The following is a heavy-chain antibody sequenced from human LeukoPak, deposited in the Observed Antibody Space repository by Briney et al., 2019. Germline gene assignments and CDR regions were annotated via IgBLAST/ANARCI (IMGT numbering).Heavy chain of an antibody. Sequence: GGSLRLSCAASGFTLSSYSMNWVRQAPGKGLEWVSHISSSSSTIYYADSVKGRFTISRDNAKNSLYLQMNSLRAEDTAVYYCARDLLVGGSGYHYWGQGTLVTVSS. V-gene: IGHV3-48*04. D-gene: IGHD3-22*01. CDR1: GFTLSSYS. CDR2: ISSSSSTI. CDR3: ARDLLVGGSGYHY. J-gene: IGHJ4*02.